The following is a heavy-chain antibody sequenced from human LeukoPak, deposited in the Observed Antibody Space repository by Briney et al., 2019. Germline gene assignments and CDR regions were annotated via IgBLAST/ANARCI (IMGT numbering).Heavy chain of an antibody. CDR2: MNPNSGNT. D-gene: IGHD6-13*01. V-gene: IGHV1-8*01. CDR3: AQFSAALAAFDI. CDR1: VYTFTSYD. Sequence: ASVKVSCKASVYTFTSYDINWVRQATGQGLEWMGWMNPNSGNTGYAQRFQGRVTMTRNTSISTSYMELSSLRSEDTAVYYCAQFSAALAAFDIWGQGTMVTVSS. J-gene: IGHJ3*02.